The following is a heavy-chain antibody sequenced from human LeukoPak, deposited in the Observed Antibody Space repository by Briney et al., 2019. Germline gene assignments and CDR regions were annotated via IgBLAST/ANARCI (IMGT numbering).Heavy chain of an antibody. CDR2: ISDSSRYI. D-gene: IGHD1-26*01. V-gene: IGHV3-21*01. CDR3: ARYGIVGATYFDY. J-gene: IGHJ4*02. Sequence: GGSLRLSCAASGFTFDDYGMSWVRQAPGKGLEWVSSISDSSRYIHYADSMKGRFSISRDNAKNSLYLQMDNLRVEDTAIYCARYGIVGATYFDYWGQGTLVTVSS. CDR1: GFTFDDYG.